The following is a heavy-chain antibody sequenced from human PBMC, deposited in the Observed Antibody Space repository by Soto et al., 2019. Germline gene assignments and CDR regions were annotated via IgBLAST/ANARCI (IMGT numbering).Heavy chain of an antibody. D-gene: IGHD3-22*01. CDR1: GFTFSSYA. J-gene: IGHJ4*02. Sequence: LRLSCAASGFTFSSYAMSWVRQAPWKGLEWVSAISGSGGSTYYADSVKGRFTISRDNSKNTLYLQMNSLRAEDTAVYYCAKTPPTYYYDSSGYYSFDYWGQGTLVTVYS. V-gene: IGHV3-23*01. CDR2: ISGSGGST. CDR3: AKTPPTYYYDSSGYYSFDY.